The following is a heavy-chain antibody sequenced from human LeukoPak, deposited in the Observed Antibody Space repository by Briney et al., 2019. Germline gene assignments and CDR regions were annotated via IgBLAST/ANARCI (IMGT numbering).Heavy chain of an antibody. CDR2: ISTSSSTI. J-gene: IGHJ4*02. Sequence: PGGSLRLSCAASGFTFSSYTMKWVRQAPGKGLEWVSHISTSSSTIYYAGSVKGRFTISRDNAKNSLYLRMNSLRDEDTAMYYCARGSTYYDSSGQVPFDYWGQGTLVTVSS. CDR1: GFTFSSYT. V-gene: IGHV3-48*02. CDR3: ARGSTYYDSSGQVPFDY. D-gene: IGHD3-22*01.